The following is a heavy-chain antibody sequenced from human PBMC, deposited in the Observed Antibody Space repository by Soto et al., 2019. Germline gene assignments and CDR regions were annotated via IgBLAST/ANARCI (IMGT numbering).Heavy chain of an antibody. CDR1: GGTFNVYT. D-gene: IGHD6-13*01. CDR3: ALGSWSGETFDI. V-gene: IGHV1-69*02. J-gene: IGHJ3*02. CDR2: IIPILAIT. Sequence: QVQLVQSGAEVKKPGSSVKVSCKASGGTFNVYTIIWVRQAPGQGLEWMGRIIPILAITNYAQRLQGRVTITADTSTSTAYMELSSLTSEDTAVYYCALGSWSGETFDILGQGTFVTVSS.